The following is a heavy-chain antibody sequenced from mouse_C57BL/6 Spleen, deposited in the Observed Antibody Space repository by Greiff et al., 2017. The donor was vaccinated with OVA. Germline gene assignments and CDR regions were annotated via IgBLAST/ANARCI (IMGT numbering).Heavy chain of an antibody. Sequence: QVQLQQPGAELVMPGASVKLSCKASGYTFTSYWMHWVKQRPGQGLEWIGEIDPSDSYTNYNEKFKGKATLTADKSSSTAYMQLSSLTSEDSAVYFCARNPDYWGQGTTLTVSS. J-gene: IGHJ2*01. V-gene: IGHV1-69*01. CDR3: ARNPDY. CDR1: GYTFTSYW. CDR2: IDPSDSYT.